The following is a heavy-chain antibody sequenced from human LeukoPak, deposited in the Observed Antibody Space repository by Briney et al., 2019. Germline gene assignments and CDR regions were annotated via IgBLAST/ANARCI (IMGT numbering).Heavy chain of an antibody. CDR3: ARTAMIVETYFDY. D-gene: IGHD3-22*01. J-gene: IGHJ4*02. Sequence: SVKVSCKASGGTFSSYAISWVRQAPGQGLEWMGGIIPIFGTANYAQKLQGRVTMTTDTSTSTAYMELRSLRSDDTAVYYCARTAMIVETYFDYWGQGTLVTVSS. CDR2: IIPIFGTA. CDR1: GGTFSSYA. V-gene: IGHV1-69*05.